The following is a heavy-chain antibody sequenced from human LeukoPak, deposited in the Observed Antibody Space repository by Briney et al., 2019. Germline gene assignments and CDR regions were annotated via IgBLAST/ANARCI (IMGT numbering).Heavy chain of an antibody. J-gene: IGHJ6*03. CDR3: AKGVGVEESYYYYYMDV. Sequence: EGSLRLSCAASGFTFSSYAMSWVRQAPGKGLEWVSAISGSGGSTYYADSVKGRFTISRDNSKNTLYLQMNSLRAEDTAVYYCAKGVGVEESYYYYYMDVWGKGTTVTVSS. V-gene: IGHV3-23*01. D-gene: IGHD3-16*01. CDR2: ISGSGGST. CDR1: GFTFSSYA.